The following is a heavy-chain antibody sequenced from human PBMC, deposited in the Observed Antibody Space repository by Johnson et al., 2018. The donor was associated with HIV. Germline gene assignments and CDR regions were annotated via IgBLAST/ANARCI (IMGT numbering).Heavy chain of an antibody. CDR1: GFSSSRYA. CDR2: IGTTGDT. J-gene: IGHJ3*01. CDR3: ARTSCSGARCLGYDPFDV. Sequence: EQLVESGGGLVQPGGSLRLSCAASGFSSSRYAMHWIRQATGKGLEWVSGIGTTGDTYYPGSVKGRFTISRDHAKNSLHLQMNSLTARDTAVYYCARTSCSGARCLGYDPFDVWGQGAMVTVSS. D-gene: IGHD2-15*01. V-gene: IGHV3-13*01.